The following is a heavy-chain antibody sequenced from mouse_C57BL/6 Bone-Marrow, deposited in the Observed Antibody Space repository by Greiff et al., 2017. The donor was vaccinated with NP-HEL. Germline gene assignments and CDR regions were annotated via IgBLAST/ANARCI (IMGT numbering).Heavy chain of an antibody. V-gene: IGHV5-12*01. J-gene: IGHJ3*01. D-gene: IGHD2-5*01. CDR2: ISNGGGST. Sequence: EVQLQESGGGLVQPGGSLKLSCAASGFTFSDYYMYWVRQTPEKRLEWVAYISNGGGSTYYPDTVKGRFTISRDNAKNTLYLQMSRLKSEDTAMYYCARHNSNPFAYWGQGTLVTVSA. CDR3: ARHNSNPFAY. CDR1: GFTFSDYY.